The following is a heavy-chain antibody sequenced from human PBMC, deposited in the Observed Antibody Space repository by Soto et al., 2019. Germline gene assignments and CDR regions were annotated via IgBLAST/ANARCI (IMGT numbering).Heavy chain of an antibody. D-gene: IGHD3-10*01. CDR1: GGTFSSYA. Sequence: QVQLVQSGAEVKKPGSSVKVSCKASGGTFSSYAIRWVRQAPGQGLEWMGGIIPIFGTANYAQKFQGRVTITADESTSTAYMELSSLRSEDTAVYYCARDAEGKFGELFSFDPWGQGTLVTVSS. CDR2: IIPIFGTA. J-gene: IGHJ5*02. CDR3: ARDAEGKFGELFSFDP. V-gene: IGHV1-69*01.